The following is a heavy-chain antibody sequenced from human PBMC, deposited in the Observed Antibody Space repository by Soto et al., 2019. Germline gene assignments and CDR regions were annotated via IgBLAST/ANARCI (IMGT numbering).Heavy chain of an antibody. Sequence: QVQLQESGPGLVKPSETLSLTCTVSGGSISSYYWSWIRQPPGKGLEWIGYIYYSGSTNYNPSLKSRVTISVDTSTNQFSLKLSSVTAADTAVYYCARVDCSSTSCYRVNWFDPWGQGTLVTVSS. CDR2: IYYSGST. D-gene: IGHD2-2*02. CDR1: GGSISSYY. CDR3: ARVDCSSTSCYRVNWFDP. J-gene: IGHJ5*02. V-gene: IGHV4-59*01.